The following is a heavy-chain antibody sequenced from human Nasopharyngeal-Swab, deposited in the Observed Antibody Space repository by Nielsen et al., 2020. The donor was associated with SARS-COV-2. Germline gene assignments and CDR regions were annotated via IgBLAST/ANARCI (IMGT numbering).Heavy chain of an antibody. Sequence: VRQAPGKGLEWVSAISGSGGSTYYADSVKGWFTISRDNSKNTLYLQMNSLRAEDTAVYYCAKVLGSSWYSNDWYFDLWGRGTLVTVSS. CDR2: ISGSGGST. V-gene: IGHV3-23*01. CDR3: AKVLGSSWYSNDWYFDL. J-gene: IGHJ2*01. D-gene: IGHD6-13*01.